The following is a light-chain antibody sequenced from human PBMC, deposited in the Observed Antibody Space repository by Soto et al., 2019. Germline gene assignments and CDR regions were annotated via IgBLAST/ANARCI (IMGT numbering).Light chain of an antibody. J-gene: IGLJ1*01. CDR3: TSPTSAFLYV. V-gene: IGLV2-14*01. CDR1: SSDFDTYHY. CDR2: MVS. Sequence: SALRPPGTESVSLPVVAVFFKKKNSSDFDTYHYVSWYLQYPGSVHNLLIYMVSIRPSGVSNRVSGSKSGNTASLTISGLQAEDEADYCCTSPTSAFLYVCATGT.